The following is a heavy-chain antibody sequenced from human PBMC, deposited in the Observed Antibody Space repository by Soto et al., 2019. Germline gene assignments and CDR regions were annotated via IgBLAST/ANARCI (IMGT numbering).Heavy chain of an antibody. D-gene: IGHD3-16*01. CDR2: INPNRGGT. Sequence: QVQLVQSGAEVKKPGASVKVSCKASGYTFTGYYMHWVRQAPGQGLEWMGWINPNRGGTNYAQKFQGWVTMTRDTSISTAYMELSRLRSDDTAVYYCARDRWELAAFPFGDYYYGMDVWGQGTTVTVSS. V-gene: IGHV1-2*04. J-gene: IGHJ6*02. CDR3: ARDRWELAAFPFGDYYYGMDV. CDR1: GYTFTGYY.